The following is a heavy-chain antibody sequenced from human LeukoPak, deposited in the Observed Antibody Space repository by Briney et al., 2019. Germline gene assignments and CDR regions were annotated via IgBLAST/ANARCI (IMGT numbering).Heavy chain of an antibody. D-gene: IGHD5-18*01. Sequence: GGSLRLSCAASGFAVSSNYMSWVRQAPGKGLEWVSVIYSGGSTYYADSVKGRFTISRDNSKNTLYLQMNSLRAEDTAVYYCARARIQLWPDAFDIWGQGTMVTVSS. V-gene: IGHV3-66*01. CDR3: ARARIQLWPDAFDI. CDR2: IYSGGST. J-gene: IGHJ3*02. CDR1: GFAVSSNY.